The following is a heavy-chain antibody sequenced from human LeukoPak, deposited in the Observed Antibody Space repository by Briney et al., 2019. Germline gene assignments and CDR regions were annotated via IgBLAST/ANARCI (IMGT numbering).Heavy chain of an antibody. J-gene: IGHJ4*02. D-gene: IGHD3-22*01. CDR2: IYYSGST. CDR1: GGSISSYY. Sequence: PSETLSLTCTVSGGSISSYYWSWIRQPPGKGLEWIGYIYYSGSTNYNPSLKSRVTISVDTSKNQFSLKLSSVTAADTAVYYCARVTTPMNYYDSSGYFLDFWGQGTLVTVSS. CDR3: ARVTTPMNYYDSSGYFLDF. V-gene: IGHV4-59*12.